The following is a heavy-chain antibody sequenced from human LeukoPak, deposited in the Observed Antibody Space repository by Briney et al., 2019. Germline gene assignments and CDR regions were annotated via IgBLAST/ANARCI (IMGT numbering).Heavy chain of an antibody. V-gene: IGHV3-9*01. D-gene: IGHD3-10*01. Sequence: GGSLRLSCAASGFTFDDYAMHWVRQAPGQGLEWVSAISWNSGSIGYADSVKGRFTISRDNAKNSLYLQMNSLRAEDTAVYYCALNMVGGQIFDFWGQGTLVTVSS. CDR1: GFTFDDYA. CDR3: ALNMVGGQIFDF. J-gene: IGHJ4*02. CDR2: ISWNSGSI.